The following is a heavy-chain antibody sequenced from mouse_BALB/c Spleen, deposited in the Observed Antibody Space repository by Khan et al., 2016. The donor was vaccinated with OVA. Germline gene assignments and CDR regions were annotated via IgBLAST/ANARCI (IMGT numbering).Heavy chain of an antibody. V-gene: IGHV3-2*02. CDR3: ARTASIKY. CDR2: ISYSGST. CDR1: GYSITSGYG. J-gene: IGHJ2*01. Sequence: EVKLLESGPGLVKPSQSLSLTCTVTGYSITSGYGWNWIRQFPGNKLEWMGYISYSGSTNYNPSLKSRISINRDTSKNQFFLQLNSVTTEDTATYYCARTASIKYWGQGTTLTVSS. D-gene: IGHD1-2*01.